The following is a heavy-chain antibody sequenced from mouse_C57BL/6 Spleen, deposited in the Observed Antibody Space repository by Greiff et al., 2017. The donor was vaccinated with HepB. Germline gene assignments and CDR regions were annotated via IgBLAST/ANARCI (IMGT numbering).Heavy chain of an antibody. CDR1: GFTFSSYA. CDR2: ISSGGDYI. Sequence: EVKLVESGEGLVKPGGSLKLSCAASGFTFSSYAMSWVRQTPEKRLEWVAYISSGGDYIYYADTVKGRFTISRDNARNTLYLQMSSLKSEDTAMYYCTRKRNYDGEYAMDYWGQGTSVTVSS. CDR3: TRKRNYDGEYAMDY. J-gene: IGHJ4*01. V-gene: IGHV5-9-1*02. D-gene: IGHD1-2*01.